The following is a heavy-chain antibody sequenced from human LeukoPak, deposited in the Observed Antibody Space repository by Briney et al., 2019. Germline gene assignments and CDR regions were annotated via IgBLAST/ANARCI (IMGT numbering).Heavy chain of an antibody. CDR1: GYTFTSYY. D-gene: IGHD3-3*01. V-gene: IGHV1-46*01. Sequence: ASVKVSCKASGYTFTSYYMHWVRQAPGQGLEWMGIINPSGGSTSYAQKFQGRVTMTTDTSTSTAYMELRSLRSDDTAVYYCARDEGVVISSGDAFDIWGQGTMVTVSS. CDR2: INPSGGST. CDR3: ARDEGVVISSGDAFDI. J-gene: IGHJ3*02.